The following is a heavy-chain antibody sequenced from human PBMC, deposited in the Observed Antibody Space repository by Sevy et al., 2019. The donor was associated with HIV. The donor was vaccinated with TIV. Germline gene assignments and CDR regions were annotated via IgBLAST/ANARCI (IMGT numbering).Heavy chain of an antibody. CDR3: AKVVSLYEDFDY. D-gene: IGHD3-16*02. J-gene: IGHJ4*02. CDR2: ISGSGGST. CDR1: GFTFSSYA. Sequence: GGSLRLSCAASGFTFSSYAMSWVRQAPGKGLEWVSAISGSGGSTYYADSVKGRFTISRDNTKNTLYLQMNSLRAEDTAVYYCAKVVSLYEDFDYWGQGTLVTVSS. V-gene: IGHV3-23*01.